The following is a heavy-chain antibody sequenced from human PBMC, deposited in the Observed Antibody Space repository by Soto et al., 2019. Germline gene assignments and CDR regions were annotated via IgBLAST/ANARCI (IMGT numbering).Heavy chain of an antibody. CDR1: GFTFSDYV. CDR2: ISDGGERT. Sequence: EVQLLEYGGDLVQPGGSLRLSCVASGFTFSDYVMSWVRKVPGKGLEWVSSISDGGERTDYRDSVRGRLTSSRDNARFTLHLQMNSLGVDDTAISFCARDRSTEFGLDVWVQGTTVTVSS. V-gene: IGHV3-23*01. D-gene: IGHD3-10*01. J-gene: IGHJ6*02. CDR3: ARDRSTEFGLDV.